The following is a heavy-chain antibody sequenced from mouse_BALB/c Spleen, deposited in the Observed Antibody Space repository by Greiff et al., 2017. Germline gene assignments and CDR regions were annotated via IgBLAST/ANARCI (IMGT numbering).Heavy chain of an antibody. D-gene: IGHD1-1*01. J-gene: IGHJ3*01. CDR3: AGYYYGSSFFAY. CDR2: IDPFNGGT. Sequence: EVQLQESGPELMKPGASVKISCKASGYSFTSYYMHWVKQSHGKSLEWIGYIDPFNGGTSYNQKFKGKATLTVDKSSSTAYMHLSSLTSEDSAVYHCAGYYYGSSFFAYWGQGTLVTVSA. CDR1: GYSFTSYY. V-gene: IGHV1S135*01.